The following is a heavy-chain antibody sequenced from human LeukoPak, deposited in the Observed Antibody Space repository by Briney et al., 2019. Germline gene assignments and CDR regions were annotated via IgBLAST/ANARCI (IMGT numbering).Heavy chain of an antibody. CDR2: INPNSGGT. J-gene: IGHJ3*02. V-gene: IGHV1-2*02. Sequence: ASVKVSCKASGYTFTGYYMHWVRQAPGQGLEWMGWINPNSGGTNYAQKFQGRVTMTRDTSISTAYMELSRLRSDDTAVYYCARVEKIVVVPAAIFVDAFDIWGHGTMVTVSS. D-gene: IGHD2-2*01. CDR1: GYTFTGYY. CDR3: ARVEKIVVVPAAIFVDAFDI.